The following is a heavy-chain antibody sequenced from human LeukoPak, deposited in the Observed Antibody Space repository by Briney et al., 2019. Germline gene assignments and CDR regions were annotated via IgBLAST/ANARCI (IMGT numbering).Heavy chain of an antibody. V-gene: IGHV1-58*02. Sequence: SVKVSCKASGFTFTSSAMQWVRQARGQRLEWIGWIVVGSGNTNYAQKFQERVTITRDMSTSTAYMELSSLRSEDTAVYYCAAEERMTSLAFDIWDQGTMVTVSS. D-gene: IGHD4-11*01. CDR2: IVVGSGNT. CDR3: AAEERMTSLAFDI. J-gene: IGHJ3*02. CDR1: GFTFTSSA.